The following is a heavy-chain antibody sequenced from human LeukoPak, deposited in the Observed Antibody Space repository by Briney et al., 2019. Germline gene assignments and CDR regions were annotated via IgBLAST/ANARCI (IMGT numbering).Heavy chain of an antibody. Sequence: SETLSLTCAVSGYSISSGYYWGWIRQPPGKGLEWIGSIYYSGSTYYNPSLKSRVTISVDTSKNQFSLKLSFVTAADTAVYYFARGPDYSNYVDYWGQGTLVTVSS. CDR1: GYSISSGYY. CDR2: IYYSGST. V-gene: IGHV4-38-2*01. D-gene: IGHD4-11*01. CDR3: ARGPDYSNYVDY. J-gene: IGHJ4*02.